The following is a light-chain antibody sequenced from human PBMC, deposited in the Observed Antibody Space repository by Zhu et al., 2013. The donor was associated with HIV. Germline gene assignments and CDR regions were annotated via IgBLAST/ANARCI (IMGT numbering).Light chain of an antibody. J-gene: IGLJ3*02. CDR1: SSNIGAGYD. CDR3: HSYDSSLNGWV. CDR2: GNS. Sequence: QSVLTQPPSVSGAPGQRVTISCTGSSSNIGAGYDVHWYQQLPGTAPKLLIYGNSNRPSGVPDRFSGSKSGTSASLAITGLQAEDEADYYCHSYDSSLNGWVFGGGTKLTVL. V-gene: IGLV1-40*01.